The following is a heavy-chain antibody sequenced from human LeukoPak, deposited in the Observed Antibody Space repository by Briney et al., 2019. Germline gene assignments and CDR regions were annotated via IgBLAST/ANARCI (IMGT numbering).Heavy chain of an antibody. D-gene: IGHD2-2*01. CDR2: IRYDRSNK. CDR1: GLTFSSYG. J-gene: IGHJ6*03. CDR3: AKDQAAVVQAPYNYMDV. V-gene: IGHV3-30*02. Sequence: AGGSLTLSCAASGLTFSSYGMHSARHPPGKGLEWVAFIRYDRSNKHYADSVKGRFTISRDNSKNTLYLQMNSLGAEDTAVYYCAKDQAAVVQAPYNYMDVWGKGTTVTVSS.